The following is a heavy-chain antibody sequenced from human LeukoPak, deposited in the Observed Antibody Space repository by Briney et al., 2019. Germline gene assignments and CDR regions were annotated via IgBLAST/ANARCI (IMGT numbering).Heavy chain of an antibody. V-gene: IGHV1-18*01. D-gene: IGHD3-10*01. Sequence: ASVKVSCKASGYTFTTYNINWVRQAPGQGLEWMGWISGYNGNTNYAQKLQGRVTMTTDTSTSTAYMELRSLRSDDTAVYYCARDTVIMIRGGHTEIDYWGQGTLVTVSS. CDR3: ARDTVIMIRGGHTEIDY. CDR2: ISGYNGNT. CDR1: GYTFTTYN. J-gene: IGHJ4*02.